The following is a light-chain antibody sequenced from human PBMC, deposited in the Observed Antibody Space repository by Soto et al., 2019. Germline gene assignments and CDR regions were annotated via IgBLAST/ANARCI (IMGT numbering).Light chain of an antibody. V-gene: IGKV3-20*01. Sequence: IVMTQSAATLSVSPGERATFSCMSSQRVGSNYLAWYQQKPGQPPRLLIHGASSRAAGIPDRFSGSRSGTDFTLTISRLQPEDVSVYYCQQYASTRWTLAQGTKV. CDR3: QQYASTRWT. J-gene: IGKJ1*01. CDR2: GAS. CDR1: QRVGSNY.